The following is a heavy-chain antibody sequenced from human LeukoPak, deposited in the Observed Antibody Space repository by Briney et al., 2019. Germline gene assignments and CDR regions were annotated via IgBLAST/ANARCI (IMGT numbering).Heavy chain of an antibody. CDR1: GYSISSGYY. CDR2: IYHSGST. Sequence: SETLSLTCAVSGYSISSGYYWGWIRQPPGKGLEWIGSIYHSGSTYYNPSLKSRVTISVDTSKNQFSLKLSSVTAADTAVYYCARHDHLDRPGREYYFDYWGQGTLVTVSS. CDR3: ARHDHLDRPGREYYFDY. V-gene: IGHV4-38-2*01. J-gene: IGHJ4*02. D-gene: IGHD1-1*01.